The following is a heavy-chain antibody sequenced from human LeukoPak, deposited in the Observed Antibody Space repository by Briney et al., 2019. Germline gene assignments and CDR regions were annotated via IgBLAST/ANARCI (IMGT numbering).Heavy chain of an antibody. CDR1: GYTFTSYG. D-gene: IGHD3-10*01. Sequence: ASVKVSCKASGYTFTSYGISWVRQAPGQGLEWMGWISAYNGNTQYAQKLQGRGTMTTDTSKGTVYMELRSLRCGDTAVDDRARYRSGSYLNDAFDIWGQGTMVTVSS. V-gene: IGHV1-18*01. CDR3: ARYRSGSYLNDAFDI. J-gene: IGHJ3*02. CDR2: ISAYNGNT.